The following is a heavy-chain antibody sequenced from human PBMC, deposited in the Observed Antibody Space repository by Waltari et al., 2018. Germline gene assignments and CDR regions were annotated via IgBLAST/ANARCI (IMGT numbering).Heavy chain of an antibody. D-gene: IGHD1-26*01. CDR2: INPHSGGT. J-gene: IGHJ3*02. CDR1: GSTFPGYY. V-gene: IGHV1-2*02. Sequence: QVQLVQSGAEVKKPGAPVQVPCKASGSTFPGYYFHWVRQPPGQGLEWMGWINPHSGGTHYAQKFQGRVTMTTDTSISTAYMELSSLRSDDTAVYYCARGPFGSYSPYGAFDIWGQGAMVTVSS. CDR3: ARGPFGSYSPYGAFDI.